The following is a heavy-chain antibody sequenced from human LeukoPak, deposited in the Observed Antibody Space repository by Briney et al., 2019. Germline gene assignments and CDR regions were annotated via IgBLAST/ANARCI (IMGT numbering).Heavy chain of an antibody. Sequence: GESLKISCKGSGYSFTSYWIGWVRQMPGKGLEWMGIIYPGDSDTRYSPSFQGQVTISADKSISTAYLQWSSLKASDTAMYYCARRKTGYCSGGSCYSDWFDPWGQGTLVTVSS. CDR2: IYPGDSDT. J-gene: IGHJ5*02. D-gene: IGHD2-15*01. V-gene: IGHV5-51*01. CDR3: ARRKTGYCSGGSCYSDWFDP. CDR1: GYSFTSYW.